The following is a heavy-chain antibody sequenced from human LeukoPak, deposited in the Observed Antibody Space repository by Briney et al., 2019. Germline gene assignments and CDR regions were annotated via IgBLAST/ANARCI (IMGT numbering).Heavy chain of an antibody. V-gene: IGHV4-39*01. CDR3: ASHDPVAGLI. Sequence: SETLSLTCTVSGGSISSSSYYWGWIRQPPGKGLEWIGSIYYSGSTYYNPSLKNRVTISVDTSKNQFSLKLSSVTAADTAVYYCASHDPVAGLIWGQGTLVTVSS. D-gene: IGHD6-19*01. CDR1: GGSISSSSYY. CDR2: IYYSGST. J-gene: IGHJ4*02.